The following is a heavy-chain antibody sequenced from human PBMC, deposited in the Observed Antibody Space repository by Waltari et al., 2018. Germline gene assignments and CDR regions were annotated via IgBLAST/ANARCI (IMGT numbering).Heavy chain of an antibody. V-gene: IGHV4-34*01. CDR1: GGSFSGYY. J-gene: IGHJ3*02. CDR2: INHSGST. D-gene: IGHD3-22*01. CDR3: ARFRITMIVADAFDI. Sequence: QVQLQQWGAGLLKHSETLSLTCAVDGGSFSGYYWRWLRQPPGKGLEWIGEINHSGSTNYNPSLKSRVTIPVDTSKNQFSLKVNSVTAADTAVYYCARFRITMIVADAFDIWGQGTMVTVSS.